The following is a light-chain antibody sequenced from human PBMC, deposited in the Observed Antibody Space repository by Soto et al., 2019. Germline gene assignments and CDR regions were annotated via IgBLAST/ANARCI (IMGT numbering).Light chain of an antibody. CDR2: DAS. J-gene: IGKJ1*01. CDR3: HQYNSRPET. V-gene: IGKV1-5*01. Sequence: DIQMPQSPSTLPAFVGDRVTITCRASQGISGWLAWYPQKPGKSPKLLLYDASSLQSGGTSTFSGSGAWTEFTPTISSPQPDDVATDHYHQYNSRPETFGQGTKVEIK. CDR1: QGISGW.